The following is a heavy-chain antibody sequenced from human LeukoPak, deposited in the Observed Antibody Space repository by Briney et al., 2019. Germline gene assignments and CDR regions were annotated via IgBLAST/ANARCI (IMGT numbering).Heavy chain of an antibody. CDR2: IYHSGST. V-gene: IGHV4-38-2*02. J-gene: IGHJ4*02. CDR3: AQNYGDQGVLGY. CDR1: GYSISSGYY. D-gene: IGHD4-17*01. Sequence: PSETLSLTCTVSGYSISSGYYWGWIRQPPGKGLEWIGSIYHSGSTYYNPSLKSRVTISVDTSKNQFSLKLSSVTAADTAVYYCAQNYGDQGVLGYWGQGTLVTVSS.